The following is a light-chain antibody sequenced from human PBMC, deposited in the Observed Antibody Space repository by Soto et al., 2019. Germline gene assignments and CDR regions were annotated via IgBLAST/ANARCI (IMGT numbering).Light chain of an antibody. J-gene: IGKJ4*01. CDR1: QSVRSNF. CDR3: EQYDKSIT. V-gene: IGKV3-20*01. Sequence: EIVLTQSPGTLSLSPGERATLSCRASQSVRSNFLAWYQQKPGQAPRLLIYGASNRATGIPDRFSGSGSGTDFTLTITRLEAEDFAVYYCEQYDKSITFGGGTKVDIK. CDR2: GAS.